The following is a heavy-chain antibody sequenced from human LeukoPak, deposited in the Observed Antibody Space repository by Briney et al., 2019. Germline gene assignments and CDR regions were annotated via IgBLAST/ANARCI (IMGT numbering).Heavy chain of an antibody. CDR1: GGSVSDYY. Sequence: SDTLSLTCTISGGSVSDYYWRWIRQSPGKGLKWIGYIYHTGCTSYSPSLKSRVTISADTSQNQFSLKLSSVTAADTAVYYCASRKLGNDYWGQGTLVTVSS. D-gene: IGHD7-27*01. V-gene: IGHV4-59*02. CDR2: IYHTGCT. J-gene: IGHJ4*02. CDR3: ASRKLGNDY.